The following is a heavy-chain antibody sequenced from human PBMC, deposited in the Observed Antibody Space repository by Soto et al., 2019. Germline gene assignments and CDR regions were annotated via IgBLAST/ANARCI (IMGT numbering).Heavy chain of an antibody. CDR1: GFTFSSYS. CDR3: ARDLQWPLGSDYYGMDV. Sequence: PGGSLRLSCAASGFTFSSYSMNWVRQAPGKGLEWVSSISSSSSYIYYADSVKGRFTISRDNAKNSLYLQMNSLRAEDTAVYYCARDLQWPLGSDYYGMDVWGQGTTVTVS. V-gene: IGHV3-21*01. J-gene: IGHJ6*02. CDR2: ISSSSSYI. D-gene: IGHD4-4*01.